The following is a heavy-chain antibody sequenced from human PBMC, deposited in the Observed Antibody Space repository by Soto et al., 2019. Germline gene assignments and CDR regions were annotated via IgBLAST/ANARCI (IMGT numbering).Heavy chain of an antibody. V-gene: IGHV1-46*01. CDR1: GYTFTSYY. CDR2: INPSGGST. Sequence: GASVKVSCQASGYTFTSYYMHWVRQAPGQGLEWMGIINPSGGSTSYAQKFQGRVTMTRDTSTSTGYMELSSLSSEDTAVYYCARDSKFTSYDFWSGDYYYYGMDVWGQGTTVTVSS. CDR3: ARDSKFTSYDFWSGDYYYYGMDV. D-gene: IGHD3-3*01. J-gene: IGHJ6*02.